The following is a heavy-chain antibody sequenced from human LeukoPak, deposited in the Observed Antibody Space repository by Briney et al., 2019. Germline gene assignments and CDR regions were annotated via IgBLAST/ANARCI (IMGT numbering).Heavy chain of an antibody. CDR1: GGSISSSSYY. CDR2: IYYSGST. D-gene: IGHD2-2*01. J-gene: IGHJ4*02. Sequence: SETLSLTCTVSGGSISSSSYYWGWIRQPPGKGLEWIGSIYYSGSTYYNPSLKSRVTISVDTSKNQFSLKLSSVTAADTAVYYCARLDLSTSCYFDYWGQGTLVTVSS. V-gene: IGHV4-39*01. CDR3: ARLDLSTSCYFDY.